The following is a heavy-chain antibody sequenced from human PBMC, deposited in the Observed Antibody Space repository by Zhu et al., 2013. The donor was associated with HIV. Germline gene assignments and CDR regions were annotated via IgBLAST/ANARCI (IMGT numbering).Heavy chain of an antibody. CDR2: INPNSGGT. J-gene: IGHJ2*01. V-gene: IGHV1-2*02. D-gene: IGHD2-2*01. CDR1: GYTLTDYY. Sequence: QVQLVQAGAEVKKPGASVKVSCKTSGYTLTDYYIHWVRQAPGQGLEWMGWINPNSGGTNYAQKFQGRVTMTRDTSISTAYMELSRLRSDDTAVYYCARSQYCTTTSCSPGWYFDLWAVAPWSLSPQ. CDR3: ARSQYCTTTSCSPGWYFDL.